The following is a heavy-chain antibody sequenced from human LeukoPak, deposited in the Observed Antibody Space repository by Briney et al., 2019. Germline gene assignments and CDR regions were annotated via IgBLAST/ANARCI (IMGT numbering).Heavy chain of an antibody. CDR1: GFTFSSYA. V-gene: IGHV3-7*02. Sequence: GGSLRLSCAASGFTFSSYAMSWVRQAPGKGLEWVANIKEDGSEKYYVDSVKGRFTISRDNAKNSLYLQMNSLRAEDTAVYYCARTIRGYWGQGTLVTVSS. J-gene: IGHJ4*02. CDR2: IKEDGSEK. CDR3: ARTIRGY. D-gene: IGHD3-10*01.